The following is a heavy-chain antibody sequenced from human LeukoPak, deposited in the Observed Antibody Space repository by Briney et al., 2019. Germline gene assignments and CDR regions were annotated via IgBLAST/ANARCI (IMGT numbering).Heavy chain of an antibody. CDR2: ISGSGGST. D-gene: IGHD5-18*01. V-gene: IGHV3-23*01. CDR3: AKGGRRGYSYFDY. CDR1: GFTFSSYA. J-gene: IGHJ4*02. Sequence: GGSLRLSCAASGFTFSSYAMSWVRQAPGKGLEWVSAISGSGGSTYYADSVKGRFTISRDNSKNTLYLQMNSLGAEDTAVYYCAKGGRRGYSYFDYWGQGTLVTVSS.